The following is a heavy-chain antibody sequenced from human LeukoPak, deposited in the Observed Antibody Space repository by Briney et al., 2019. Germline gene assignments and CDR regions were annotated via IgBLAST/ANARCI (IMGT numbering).Heavy chain of an antibody. CDR3: ARGDYDFWSGYHYPYYFDY. Sequence: SETLSLTCTVSGGSISSGGYYWSWIRQPPRKGLEWIGYIYHSGSTYYNPSLKSRVTISVDRSKNQFSLKLSSVTAADTAVYYCARGDYDFWSGYHYPYYFDYWGQGTLVTVSS. V-gene: IGHV4-30-2*01. D-gene: IGHD3-3*01. J-gene: IGHJ4*02. CDR2: IYHSGST. CDR1: GGSISSGGYY.